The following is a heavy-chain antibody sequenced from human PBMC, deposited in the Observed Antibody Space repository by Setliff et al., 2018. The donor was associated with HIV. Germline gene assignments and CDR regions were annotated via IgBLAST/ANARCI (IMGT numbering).Heavy chain of an antibody. CDR1: GYIFISYG. CDR3: ARDMDYSNPDY. J-gene: IGHJ4*02. Sequence: ASVKVSCKASGYIFISYGFCWVRQAPGQGLEWMGWISTYNGNTNYAPQFQGRVSVTTYTATTPVHMELRSLRSDDTAMYYCARDMDYSNPDYWGQGTLVTVSS. D-gene: IGHD4-4*01. V-gene: IGHV1-18*01. CDR2: ISTYNGNT.